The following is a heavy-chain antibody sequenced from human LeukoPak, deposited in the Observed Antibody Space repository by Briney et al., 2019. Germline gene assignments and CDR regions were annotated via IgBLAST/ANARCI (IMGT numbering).Heavy chain of an antibody. D-gene: IGHD3-22*01. V-gene: IGHV4-59*01. CDR1: GGSISSYY. Sequence: PSETLSLTCTVSGGSISSYYWSWIRQPPGKGLEWIGYIYYSGSTNYNPSLKSRVTISVDTSKNQFSLKLSSVTAADTAVYYCASDYDSSGYYYLWGQGTLVTVSS. CDR3: ASDYDSSGYYYL. CDR2: IYYSGST. J-gene: IGHJ5*02.